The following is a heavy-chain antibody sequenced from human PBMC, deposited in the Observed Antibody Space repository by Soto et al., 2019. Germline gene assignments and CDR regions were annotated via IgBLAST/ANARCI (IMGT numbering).Heavy chain of an antibody. J-gene: IGHJ4*02. CDR1: GGSFSGYY. CDR3: ARGTGHSWYVY. CDR2: INHSGST. V-gene: IGHV4-34*01. Sequence: PSETLSLTCAVYGGSFSGYYWSWIRQPPGKGLEWIGEINHSGSTNYNPSLKSRVTISVDTSKNQFSLKLSSVTAADTAVYYCARGTGHSWYVYWGQGTLVTVSS. D-gene: IGHD6-13*01.